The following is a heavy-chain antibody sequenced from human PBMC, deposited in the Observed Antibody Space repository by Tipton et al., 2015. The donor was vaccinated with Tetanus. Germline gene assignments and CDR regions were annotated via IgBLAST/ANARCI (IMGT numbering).Heavy chain of an antibody. D-gene: IGHD6-13*01. Sequence: SLRLSCAASGFTVSSNYMSWVRQAPGKGLEWVSVIYSGGSTYYADSVKGRFTISRDNSKNTLYLQMNSLRAEDTAVYYCARDSIAAAGTVDYWGQGTLVTVSS. CDR1: GFTVSSNY. V-gene: IGHV3-66*01. CDR2: IYSGGST. J-gene: IGHJ4*02. CDR3: ARDSIAAAGTVDY.